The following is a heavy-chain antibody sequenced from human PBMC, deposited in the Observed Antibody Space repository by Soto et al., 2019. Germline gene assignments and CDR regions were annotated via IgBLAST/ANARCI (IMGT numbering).Heavy chain of an antibody. J-gene: IGHJ4*02. CDR2: TSFDASEN. CDR3: ARDLGGYVHLWDKSNY. D-gene: IGHD5-12*01. Sequence: QVQLVESGGGVVQPGASLRLSCAASGFRFSGFAMHWVRQAPGKGLEWVAVTSFDASENFYVDSVKGRFSISRDDSHNTAFLQMNGLRPEDTGIYYCARDLGGYVHLWDKSNYWGQGTLVNVSS. CDR1: GFRFSGFA. V-gene: IGHV3-30*04.